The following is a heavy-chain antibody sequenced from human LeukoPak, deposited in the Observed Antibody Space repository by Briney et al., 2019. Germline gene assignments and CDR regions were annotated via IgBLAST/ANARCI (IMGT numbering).Heavy chain of an antibody. Sequence: GGSLRLSCAASGFTFSSYAMSWVRQAPGKGLEWVSAISGSGGSTYYADSVEGRFTISRDNSKNTLYLQMNSLRAEDTAVYYCAKDKRELSVYYFDYWGQGTLVTVSS. D-gene: IGHD1-26*01. J-gene: IGHJ4*02. CDR1: GFTFSSYA. V-gene: IGHV3-23*01. CDR2: ISGSGGST. CDR3: AKDKRELSVYYFDY.